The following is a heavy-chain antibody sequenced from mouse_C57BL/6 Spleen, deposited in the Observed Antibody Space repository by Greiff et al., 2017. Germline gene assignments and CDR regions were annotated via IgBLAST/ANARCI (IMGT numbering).Heavy chain of an antibody. CDR2: IWSGGST. D-gene: IGHD2-3*01. CDR1: GFSLTSYG. J-gene: IGHJ3*01. V-gene: IGHV2-2*01. Sequence: QVQLQQSGPGLVQPSQSLSITCTVSGFSLTSYGVHWVRQSPGKGLEWLGVIWSGGSTDYNAAFISRLSISKDNSKSQVFFKMNSLQADDTAIYYCARNYGYYEDWFAYWGQGTLVTVSA. CDR3: ARNYGYYEDWFAY.